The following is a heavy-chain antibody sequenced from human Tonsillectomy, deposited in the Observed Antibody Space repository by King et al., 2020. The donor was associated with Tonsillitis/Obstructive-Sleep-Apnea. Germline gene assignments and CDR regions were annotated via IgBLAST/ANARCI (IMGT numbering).Heavy chain of an antibody. CDR3: ARTDTTADYGMDV. Sequence: VQLVESGGGVVQPGRSLRLSCAASGFTFSSYAMHWVRQAPGKGLEWVAVISYDGSNKYYADSVKGRFTISRDNSKNTLYLQMNSLRGEDPAVYYCARTDTTADYGMDVWGQGTSVTVSS. D-gene: IGHD4-17*01. V-gene: IGHV3-30*04. J-gene: IGHJ6*02. CDR2: ISYDGSNK. CDR1: GFTFSSYA.